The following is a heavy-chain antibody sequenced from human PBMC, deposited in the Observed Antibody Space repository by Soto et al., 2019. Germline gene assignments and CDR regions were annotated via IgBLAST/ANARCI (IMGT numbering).Heavy chain of an antibody. CDR1: GGSFSGYY. V-gene: IGHV4-34*01. J-gene: IGHJ1*01. Sequence: VQLQQWGAGLLKTSETLSLTCAVYGGSFSGYYWSWIRQTPGKRLEWVGDINHGGSANYNPSLKSRVTVSLDLSKNQFSLKLNSVIAAYTAVYYCARYRSTWSKYLQHWGRGSLVIVSS. CDR3: ARYRSTWSKYLQH. CDR2: INHGGSA. D-gene: IGHD6-13*01.